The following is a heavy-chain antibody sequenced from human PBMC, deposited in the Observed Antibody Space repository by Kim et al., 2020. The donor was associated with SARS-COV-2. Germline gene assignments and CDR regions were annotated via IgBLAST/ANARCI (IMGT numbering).Heavy chain of an antibody. V-gene: IGHV1-3*01. CDR1: GYTFTSYA. CDR3: ARDRAASIAASPTGAFDI. Sequence: ASVKVSCKSSGYTFTSYAMHWVRQAPGQRLEWMGWINAVNGNTKYSQKFQGRVTITRDTSASTAYMELSSLRSEDTAVYYCARDRAASIAASPTGAFDIWGQGTMVTVSS. CDR2: INAVNGNT. J-gene: IGHJ3*02. D-gene: IGHD6-6*01.